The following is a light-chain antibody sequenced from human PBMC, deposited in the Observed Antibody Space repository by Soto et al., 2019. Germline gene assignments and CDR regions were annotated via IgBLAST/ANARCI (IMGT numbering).Light chain of an antibody. CDR2: EVS. CDR3: SSYTSSNTLV. V-gene: IGLV2-14*01. J-gene: IGLJ1*01. Sequence: SALTQPASVSGSPGQSIIISCTGTSSNVGGYHYVSWYQQHPGKAPKLMIYEVSNRPSGVSNRFSGSKSGNTASLSISGLQPEDETDYYCSSYTSSNTLVFGTGTKLTVL. CDR1: SSNVGGYHY.